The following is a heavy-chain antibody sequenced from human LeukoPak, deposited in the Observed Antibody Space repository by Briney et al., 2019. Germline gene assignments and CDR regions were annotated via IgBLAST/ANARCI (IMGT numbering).Heavy chain of an antibody. V-gene: IGHV4-59*01. CDR2: IYYSGST. Sequence: SETLSLTSTVSGGSISSYYWSWIRQPPGKGLEWIGYIYYSGSTNYNPSLKSRVTISVDTSKNQCSLKLSSVTAADTAVYYCARLGVASAFDYWGQGTLVTVSS. CDR3: ARLGVASAFDY. D-gene: IGHD6-13*01. CDR1: GGSISSYY. J-gene: IGHJ4*02.